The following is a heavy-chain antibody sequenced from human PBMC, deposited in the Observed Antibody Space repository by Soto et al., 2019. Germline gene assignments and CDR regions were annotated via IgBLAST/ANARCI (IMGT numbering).Heavy chain of an antibody. CDR3: AHRIAAPGRTLDY. CDR1: GFSLRTDAVG. D-gene: IGHD6-13*01. CDR2: IYWNGEK. J-gene: IGHJ4*02. V-gene: IGHV2-5*01. Sequence: QITLKESGPTLVRPTQTLTLTCTVSGFSLRTDAVGVAWIRQSPGKALEWLGIIYWNGEKRYKSSLQTRLTITRDTSKKQVVLTMTDMAPLATATYFCAHRIAAPGRTLDYWGQGVLVTVSS.